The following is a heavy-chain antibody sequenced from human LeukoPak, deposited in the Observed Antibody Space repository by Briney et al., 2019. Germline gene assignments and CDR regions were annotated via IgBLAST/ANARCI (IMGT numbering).Heavy chain of an antibody. V-gene: IGHV1-18*01. CDR2: ISAYNGNT. CDR3: ARDRRVTMIVVVTEMVDV. Sequence: ASVKVSCKASGYTFTSYGISWVRQAPGQGLEWMGWISAYNGNTNYAQKLQGRVTMTTDTSTCTAYTELRSLRSDDTAVYYCARDRRVTMIVVVTEMVDVWGQGTTVTVSS. CDR1: GYTFTSYG. D-gene: IGHD3-22*01. J-gene: IGHJ6*02.